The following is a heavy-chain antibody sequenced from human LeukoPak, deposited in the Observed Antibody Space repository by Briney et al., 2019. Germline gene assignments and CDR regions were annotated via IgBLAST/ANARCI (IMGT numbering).Heavy chain of an antibody. Sequence: SETLSLTCTVSGGSISSSSYYWGWIRQPPGKGLEWIGSIYYSGSTYYNPSLKSRVTISVDTSKNQFSLKLSSVTAADTAVYYCARDGYLRYGDDAFDIWGQGTMVTVSS. CDR1: GGSISSSSYY. V-gene: IGHV4-39*07. CDR2: IYYSGST. D-gene: IGHD4-17*01. J-gene: IGHJ3*02. CDR3: ARDGYLRYGDDAFDI.